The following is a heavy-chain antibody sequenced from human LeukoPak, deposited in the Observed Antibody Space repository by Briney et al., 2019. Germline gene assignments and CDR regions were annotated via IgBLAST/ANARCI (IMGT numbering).Heavy chain of an antibody. CDR2: ISAYNGNT. CDR3: VRDIGSPLWYFDY. V-gene: IGHV1-18*01. D-gene: IGHD2-15*01. J-gene: IGHJ4*02. Sequence: ASVKVSCKASGGTFSSYAISWVRQAPGQGLEWMGWISAYNGNTNYAQKLQGRVTMTTDTSTSTAYMELRSLRSDDTAVYYCVRDIGSPLWYFDYWGQGTLVTVSS. CDR1: GGTFSSYA.